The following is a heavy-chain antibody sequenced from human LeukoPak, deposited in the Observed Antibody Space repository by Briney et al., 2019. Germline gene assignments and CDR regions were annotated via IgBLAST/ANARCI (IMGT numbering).Heavy chain of an antibody. J-gene: IGHJ3*02. CDR1: GFTVSSNY. CDR3: ASFNYDSSGRDAFDI. CDR2: IYSGGST. V-gene: IGHV3-53*01. D-gene: IGHD3-22*01. Sequence: GGSLRLSCAASGFTVSSNYMSWVRQAPGKGLEWVSVIYSGGSTYYADSVKGRFTISRDNSKNTLYLQMNSLRAEDTAVYYCASFNYDSSGRDAFDIWGQGTMVTVSS.